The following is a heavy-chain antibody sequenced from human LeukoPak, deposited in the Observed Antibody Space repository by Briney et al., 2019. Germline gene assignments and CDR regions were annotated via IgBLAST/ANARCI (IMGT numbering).Heavy chain of an antibody. CDR2: ISGSGGST. J-gene: IGHJ3*02. D-gene: IGHD2/OR15-2a*01. CDR3: AKGITSNDAFDI. CDR1: GFTFSSYA. Sequence: PGGSLRLSCAASGFTFSSYAMSWVRQAPGKGLEWVSAISGSGGSTYYADSVKGRFTISRDNSKNTMYLQMNSLGLEDTAVYYCAKGITSNDAFDIWGQGTMVIVS. V-gene: IGHV3-23*01.